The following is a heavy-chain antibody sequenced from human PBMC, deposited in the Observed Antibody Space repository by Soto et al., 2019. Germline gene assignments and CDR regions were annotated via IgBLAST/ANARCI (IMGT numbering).Heavy chain of an antibody. CDR2: IRSKAYGGTT. J-gene: IGHJ6*02. CDR3: TSHCSSTSCVGYYYYGMDV. D-gene: IGHD2-2*01. CDR1: VFTFGDYA. Sequence: PVGSLRLSCTASVFTFGDYAMSWVRQAPGKGLEWVGFIRSKAYGGTTEYAASVKGRFTISRDDSKSIAYLQMNSLKTEDTAVYYCTSHCSSTSCVGYYYYGMDVWGQGTTVTVSS. V-gene: IGHV3-49*04.